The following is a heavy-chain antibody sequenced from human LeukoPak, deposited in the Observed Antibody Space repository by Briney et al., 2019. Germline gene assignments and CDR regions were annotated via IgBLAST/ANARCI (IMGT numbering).Heavy chain of an antibody. D-gene: IGHD1-26*01. Sequence: PGGSLRLSCAASGFTFSSYSMNWVRQAPGKGLEWVSSISSSSSYIYYADSVKGRFTISRDNAKNSLYLQMNSLRAEDTAVYYCARGGDIRGSYFEYDYWGQGTLVTVSS. CDR1: GFTFSSYS. CDR3: ARGGDIRGSYFEYDY. J-gene: IGHJ4*02. V-gene: IGHV3-21*01. CDR2: ISSSSSYI.